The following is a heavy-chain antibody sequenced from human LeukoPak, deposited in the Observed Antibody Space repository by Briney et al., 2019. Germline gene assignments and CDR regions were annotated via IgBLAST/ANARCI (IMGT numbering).Heavy chain of an antibody. CDR3: ARDPSGYYPYFDY. V-gene: IGHV4-30-4*08. CDR1: GGSISSGDYY. D-gene: IGHD3-3*01. CDR2: IYYSGST. J-gene: IGHJ4*02. Sequence: SETLSLTCTVSGGSISSGDYYWSWIRQPPGKGLEWIGYIYYSGSTYYNPSLKSRVTISVDTSKNQFPLKLSSVTAADTAVYYCARDPSGYYPYFDYWGQGTLVTVSS.